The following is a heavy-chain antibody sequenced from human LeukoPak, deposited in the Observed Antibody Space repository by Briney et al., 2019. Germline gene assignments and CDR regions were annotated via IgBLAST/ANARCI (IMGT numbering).Heavy chain of an antibody. CDR3: ARDCGGGSCYGPYDAFDI. CDR2: ISSSGGTI. CDR1: GFTFSSYE. J-gene: IGHJ3*02. V-gene: IGHV3-48*03. D-gene: IGHD2-15*01. Sequence: GGSLRLSCAASGFTFSSYEMNWVRQAPGKGLEWVSYISSSGGTIYDVDSVKGRFTISRDNAKNSLYLQMNSLRAEDTAVYYCARDCGGGSCYGPYDAFDIWGQGTMVTVSS.